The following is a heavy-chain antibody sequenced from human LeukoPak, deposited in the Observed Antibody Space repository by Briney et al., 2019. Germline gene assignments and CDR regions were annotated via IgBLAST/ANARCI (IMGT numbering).Heavy chain of an antibody. CDR3: ATELTYYYGSGRGDGAFDT. Sequence: ASVKVSCKVSGYTLTKLSMHWVRQGPGKGLEWMGGFDPEDDDAIYAQKFQGRVTLTEDTSTDTAYMELSSLRSEDTAVYYCATELTYYYGSGRGDGAFDTWGQGTMVTVSS. V-gene: IGHV1-24*01. CDR1: GYTLTKLS. CDR2: FDPEDDDA. J-gene: IGHJ3*02. D-gene: IGHD3-10*01.